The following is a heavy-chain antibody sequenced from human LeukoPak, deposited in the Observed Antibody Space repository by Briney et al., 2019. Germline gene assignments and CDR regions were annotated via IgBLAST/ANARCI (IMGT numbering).Heavy chain of an antibody. J-gene: IGHJ6*02. CDR1: GFTFSSSA. CDR2: INHSGST. D-gene: IGHD1-14*01. CDR3: ARGRGKDRNYYYYGMDV. Sequence: GSLRLSCAASGFTFSSSAMSWVRQPPGKGLEWIGEINHSGSTNYNPSLKSRVTISVDTSKNQFSLKLSSVTAADTAVYYCARGRGKDRNYYYYGMDVWGQGTTVTVSS. V-gene: IGHV4-34*01.